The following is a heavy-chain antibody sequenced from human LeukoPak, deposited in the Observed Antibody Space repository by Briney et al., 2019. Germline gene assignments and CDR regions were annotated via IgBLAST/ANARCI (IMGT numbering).Heavy chain of an antibody. CDR2: IGTAGDT. CDR1: GFTFDDYA. J-gene: IGHJ4*02. D-gene: IGHD3-10*01. Sequence: GGSLRLSCAASGFTFDDYAMHWVRQATGKGLEWVSAIGTAGDTYYPGSVKGRFTISRENAKNSLYLQMNSLRAGDTAVYYCARGILWFGEFVFDYWGQGTLVTVSS. V-gene: IGHV3-13*01. CDR3: ARGILWFGEFVFDY.